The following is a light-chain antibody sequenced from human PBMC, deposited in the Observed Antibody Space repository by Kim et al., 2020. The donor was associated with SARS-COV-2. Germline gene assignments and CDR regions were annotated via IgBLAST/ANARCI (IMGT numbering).Light chain of an antibody. CDR3: QVWDTTSDHKL. CDR2: YDS. V-gene: IGLV3-21*04. Sequence: SYELTQPPSVSVAPGKTATLTCEGDNIGSTAVHWYQQKPGQAPILVIYYDSDRPSGIPERFSGSNSGNTATLTITWVEAGDEADYYCQVWDTTSDHKLFGGGTQLTVL. CDR1: NIGSTA. J-gene: IGLJ2*01.